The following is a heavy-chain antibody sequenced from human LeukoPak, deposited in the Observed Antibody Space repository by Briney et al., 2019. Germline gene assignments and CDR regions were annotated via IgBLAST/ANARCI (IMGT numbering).Heavy chain of an antibody. D-gene: IGHD1-7*01. J-gene: IGHJ4*02. Sequence: ASVKVSCKASGGTFSSYAISWVRQAPGQGLEWMGGIIPIFGTANYAQKFQGRVTITTDESTSTAYMELSSLRSEDTAVYYCARNGLLELRGFDYWGQGTLVTVSS. CDR3: ARNGLLELRGFDY. V-gene: IGHV1-69*05. CDR1: GGTFSSYA. CDR2: IIPIFGTA.